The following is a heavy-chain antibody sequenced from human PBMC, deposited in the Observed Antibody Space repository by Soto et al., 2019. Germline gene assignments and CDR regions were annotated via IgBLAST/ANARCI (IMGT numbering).Heavy chain of an antibody. Sequence: GASVKVSCKASGNSFTTYYMHWVRQAPGQGLEWMGIINPSGGRTTYAQKFQGRVTMTRDTSTSTLHMELSSLTSEDTAVYYCAGLYNYDSSGYYDYWGQGTLVTVYS. CDR1: GNSFTTYY. J-gene: IGHJ4*02. CDR3: AGLYNYDSSGYYDY. CDR2: INPSGGRT. V-gene: IGHV1-46*01. D-gene: IGHD3-22*01.